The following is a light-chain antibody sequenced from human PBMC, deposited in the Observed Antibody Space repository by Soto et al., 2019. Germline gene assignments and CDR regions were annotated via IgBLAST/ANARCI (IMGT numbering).Light chain of an antibody. CDR1: QNISIW. CDR3: QHYNSYSEA. V-gene: IGKV1-5*01. Sequence: DIQMTQSPSTLSASVGDRVTITCRASQNISIWLAWYQQRPGRAPRLLIYDSSSLESGVPSTFSGSGSGTEFSLTISSLQPDDFATYYCQHYNSYSEAFGQGTKVDIK. CDR2: DSS. J-gene: IGKJ1*01.